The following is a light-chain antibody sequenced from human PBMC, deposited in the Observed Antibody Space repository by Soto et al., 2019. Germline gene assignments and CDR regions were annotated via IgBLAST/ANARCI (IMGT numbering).Light chain of an antibody. CDR3: QQRSNRPPMYT. V-gene: IGKV3-11*01. Sequence: EIVLTQSPATLSLSPGERATLSCRASQSVSSYLAWYQQKPGQAPRLLIYDASNRATGIPARFSGSGSGTDVTLTISSPEPEDIAVYYCQQRSNRPPMYTLGQGTKLESK. CDR1: QSVSSY. CDR2: DAS. J-gene: IGKJ2*01.